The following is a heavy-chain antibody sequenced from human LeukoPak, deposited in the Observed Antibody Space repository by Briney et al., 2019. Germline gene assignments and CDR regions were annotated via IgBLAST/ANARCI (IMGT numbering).Heavy chain of an antibody. CDR1: GGTFSSYA. Sequence: SVKVSCKASGGTFSSYAISWVRQAPGQGLEWMGRIIPILGIANYAQKFQGRVTITADKSTSTAYMELSSLRSEDTAVYYCAREDILTGYVTNWFDPWGQGTLATVSS. CDR3: AREDILTGYVTNWFDP. CDR2: IIPILGIA. V-gene: IGHV1-69*04. D-gene: IGHD3-9*01. J-gene: IGHJ5*02.